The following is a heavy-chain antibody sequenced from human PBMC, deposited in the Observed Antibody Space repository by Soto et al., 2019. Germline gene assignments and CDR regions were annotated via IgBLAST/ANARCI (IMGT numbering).Heavy chain of an antibody. D-gene: IGHD7-27*01. CDR2: IWYDGSNK. J-gene: IGHJ4*02. CDR3: ARDNWVTGLPSDRSFSVFNGDPDY. CDR1: GFTFSSYG. V-gene: IGHV3-33*01. Sequence: PGGSLRLSCAASGFTFSSYGMHWFRQAPGKGLEWVAVIWYDGSNKYYADSVKGRFTISRDNSKNTLYLQMNSLRAEDTAVYYYARDNWVTGLPSDRSFSVFNGDPDYWGQGTLVTVSS.